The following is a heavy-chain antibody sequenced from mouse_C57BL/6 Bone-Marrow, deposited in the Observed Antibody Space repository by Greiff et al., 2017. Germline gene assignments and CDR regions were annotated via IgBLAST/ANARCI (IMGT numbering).Heavy chain of an antibody. D-gene: IGHD1-1*01. Sequence: QVQLQQSGAELVRPGASVKLSCKASGYTFTDYYINWVKQRPGQGLEWIARIYPGSGNTYYNEKFKGKATLTAEKSSSTAYMQRSSLTSEDSAVYFCARKELRYAMDYWGQGTSVTVSS. V-gene: IGHV1-76*01. J-gene: IGHJ4*01. CDR2: IYPGSGNT. CDR3: ARKELRYAMDY. CDR1: GYTFTDYY.